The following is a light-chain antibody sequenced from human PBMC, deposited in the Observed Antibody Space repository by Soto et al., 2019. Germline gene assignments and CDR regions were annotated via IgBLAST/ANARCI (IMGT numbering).Light chain of an antibody. J-gene: IGLJ3*02. Sequence: QSVLTQPPSASGAPGQRVTISCSGSTSNIGRNAVNWYQQFTGTAPKLLISTNDDRPSGVPDRFSGSKSGTSASLAISGLQSEDEADYYCAVWDDSLNAVVFGGGPKVTVL. CDR3: AVWDDSLNAVV. CDR2: TND. CDR1: TSNIGRNA. V-gene: IGLV1-44*01.